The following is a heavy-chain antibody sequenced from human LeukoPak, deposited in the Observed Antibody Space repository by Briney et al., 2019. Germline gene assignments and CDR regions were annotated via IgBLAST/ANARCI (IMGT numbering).Heavy chain of an antibody. J-gene: IGHJ4*02. V-gene: IGHV1-69*05. CDR2: IIPIFGTA. Sequence: SVKVSCKASGGTFSSYAISWVRQAPGQGLEWMGGIIPIFGTANYAQKFQGRVTITTDESTSTAYMELSSLRSEDTAVYYCARALRLGELSFGYWGQGTLVTVSS. CDR1: GGTFSSYA. CDR3: ARALRLGELSFGY. D-gene: IGHD3-16*02.